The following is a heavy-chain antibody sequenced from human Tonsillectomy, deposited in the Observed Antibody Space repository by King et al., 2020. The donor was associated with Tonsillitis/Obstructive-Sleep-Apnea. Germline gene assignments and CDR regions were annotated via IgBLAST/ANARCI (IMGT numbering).Heavy chain of an antibody. CDR2: ISGSGGSR. J-gene: IGHJ4*02. CDR1: GFTFSSYA. V-gene: IGHV3-23*04. Sequence: VQLVESGGGLVQPGGSLRLSSAASGFTFSSYAMSWVRQAPGKGLEWVSAISGSGGSRHYADSVKGRFSISRDNSKNTLYLQMNSLRAEDTAVYYCAKDTNYDFWSGYPDYWGQGTLVTVSS. D-gene: IGHD3-3*01. CDR3: AKDTNYDFWSGYPDY.